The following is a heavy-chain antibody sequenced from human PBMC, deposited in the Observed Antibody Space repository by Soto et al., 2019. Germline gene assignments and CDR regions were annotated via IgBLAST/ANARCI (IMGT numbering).Heavy chain of an antibody. CDR2: ISGSGGST. D-gene: IGHD3-3*01. CDR1: GFTFSSYG. CDR3: ARAGEGFWADAFDI. V-gene: IGHV3-23*01. J-gene: IGHJ3*02. Sequence: GGSLRLSCAASGFTFSSYGMSWVCQAPGKGLEWVSGISGSGGSTYYADSVKGRFTISRDNSKNTLYLQMNSLRAEDTAVYYCARAGEGFWADAFDIWGQGTMVTVSS.